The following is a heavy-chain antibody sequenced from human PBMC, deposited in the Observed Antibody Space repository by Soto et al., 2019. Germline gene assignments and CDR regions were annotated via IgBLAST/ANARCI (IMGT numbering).Heavy chain of an antibody. Sequence: SETLSLTCTVSGGSLTSYYWGWIRQPPGKGLEWIGFVYYTGIARYNPSLKSRVTISVDTSKNQFSLKLSSVTAADTAVFYCARLIHCKTTSCYFDYWGQGTLVTVSS. CDR3: ARLIHCKTTSCYFDY. CDR2: VYYTGIA. D-gene: IGHD2-2*01. V-gene: IGHV4-59*08. CDR1: GGSLTSYY. J-gene: IGHJ4*02.